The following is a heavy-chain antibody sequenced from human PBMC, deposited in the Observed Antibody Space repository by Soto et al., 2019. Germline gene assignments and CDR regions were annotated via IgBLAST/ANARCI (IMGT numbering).Heavy chain of an antibody. Sequence: GGSLRLSCAASGFTFSSYSMNWVRQAPGEGLEWVSYISSSSGTIYYADSVKGRFTISRDNSKNTLYLQMNSLRAEDTAVYYCAKDRYYDSSGYYGYWGQGTLVTSPQ. J-gene: IGHJ4*02. CDR3: AKDRYYDSSGYYGY. D-gene: IGHD3-22*01. V-gene: IGHV3-48*01. CDR2: ISSSSGTI. CDR1: GFTFSSYS.